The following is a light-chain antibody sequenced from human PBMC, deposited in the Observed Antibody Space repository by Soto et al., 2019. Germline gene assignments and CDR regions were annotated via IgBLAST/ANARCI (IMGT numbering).Light chain of an antibody. CDR2: EVS. J-gene: IGLJ2*01. CDR3: SSFTAYNTVV. Sequence: QSALTQPASVSGSPGQSITISCTGSYSDVGTYNYVSWYQQHPGTAPKLMIHEVSDRPSGVSNRFSGSKSGSTASLTISGLQAEDEADYYCSSFTAYNTVVFGGGTKVTVL. CDR1: YSDVGTYNY. V-gene: IGLV2-14*01.